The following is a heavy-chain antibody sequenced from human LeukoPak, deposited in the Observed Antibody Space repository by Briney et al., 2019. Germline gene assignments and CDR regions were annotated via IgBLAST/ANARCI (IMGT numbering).Heavy chain of an antibody. D-gene: IGHD3-3*01. V-gene: IGHV4-34*01. J-gene: IGHJ4*02. CDR2: IHYSGNT. CDR1: GFTFTNYN. Sequence: GSLRLSCAASGFTFTNYNMNWVRQAPGKGLEWIGGIHYSGNTYYNPSLKSRVTISVDTSKNQFSLKLSSVTAADTAVYYCARLGAGPTYYDFWSGYSSFYFDYWGQGTLVTVSS. CDR3: ARLGAGPTYYDFWSGYSSFYFDY.